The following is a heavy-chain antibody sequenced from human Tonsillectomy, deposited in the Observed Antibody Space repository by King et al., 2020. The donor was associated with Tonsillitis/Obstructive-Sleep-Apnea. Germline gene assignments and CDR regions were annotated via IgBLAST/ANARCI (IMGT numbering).Heavy chain of an antibody. V-gene: IGHV1-18*01. J-gene: IGHJ4*02. Sequence: QVQLVESGAEVKKPGASVKVSCKASGYTFTNYGISWVRQAPGQGLEWMGWISPYNGDTNYAQKLQDRVTMTTGTSTSTAYMELRSLRSDDTAVYYCARDSMRNYYDSSAYYTFDYWGQGTLVTVSS. CDR1: GYTFTNYG. CDR3: ARDSMRNYYDSSAYYTFDY. CDR2: ISPYNGDT. D-gene: IGHD3-22*01.